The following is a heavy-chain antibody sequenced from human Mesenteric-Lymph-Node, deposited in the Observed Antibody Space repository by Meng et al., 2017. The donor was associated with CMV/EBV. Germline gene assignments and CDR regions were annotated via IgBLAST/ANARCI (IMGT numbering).Heavy chain of an antibody. CDR2: ISYDGSNK. V-gene: IGHV3-30*04. CDR1: GFTFSSYA. CDR3: AKDRSAYYSYGVDV. J-gene: IGHJ6*02. Sequence: GGSLRLSCAASGFTFSSYAMHWVRQAPGKGLEWVAVISYDGSNKYYADSVKGRFTISRDNSKNTLYLQMNSLRADDTAVYYCAKDRSAYYSYGVDVWGQGTTVTVSS. D-gene: IGHD2-15*01.